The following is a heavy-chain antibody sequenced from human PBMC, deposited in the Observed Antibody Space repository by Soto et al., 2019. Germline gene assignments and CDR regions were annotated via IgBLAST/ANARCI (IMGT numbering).Heavy chain of an antibody. CDR1: GFNCRTYA. V-gene: IGHV3-30*18. J-gene: IGHJ4*02. Sequence: QVQLVESGGGVVQPGRSLRLSCAASGFNCRTYAMHWVRQAPGKGLEWVSVVSYDGSGKNYADSVKGRFTMSRDNSKRTVDLQMNSLRGDDTARYYCVKDRGLGQSHFDHWGQGTLVTVSS. CDR2: VSYDGSGK. CDR3: VKDRGLGQSHFDH. D-gene: IGHD3-3*01.